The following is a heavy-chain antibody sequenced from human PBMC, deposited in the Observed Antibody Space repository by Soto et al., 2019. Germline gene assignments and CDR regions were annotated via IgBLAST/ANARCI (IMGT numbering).Heavy chain of an antibody. Sequence: GGSLRLSCAASGFTVSGHYMSWVRQAPGKGLQWVSLLYSGGSTYYADSVTGRFTISRDSSKNTLYIQMDKLRVEDTAVYYCAAAIYGDWSFDYRGQGTLVTVSS. D-gene: IGHD2-21*02. J-gene: IGHJ4*02. CDR1: GFTVSGHY. V-gene: IGHV3-53*05. CDR3: AAAIYGDWSFDY. CDR2: LYSGGST.